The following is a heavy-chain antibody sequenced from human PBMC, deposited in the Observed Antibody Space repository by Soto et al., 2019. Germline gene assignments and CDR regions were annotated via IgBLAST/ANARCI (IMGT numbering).Heavy chain of an antibody. J-gene: IGHJ6*02. CDR3: AAAAAAATRYYYGMDV. Sequence: VSCEASRFTITSSAVRLMRQARGKRLEWIGWIVVGSGNTNYAQKFQERVTITRDMSTSTAYMELSSLRSEDTAVYYCAAAAAAATRYYYGMDVWGQGTTVTVSS. D-gene: IGHD6-13*01. CDR1: RFTITSSA. CDR2: IVVGSGNT. V-gene: IGHV1-58*01.